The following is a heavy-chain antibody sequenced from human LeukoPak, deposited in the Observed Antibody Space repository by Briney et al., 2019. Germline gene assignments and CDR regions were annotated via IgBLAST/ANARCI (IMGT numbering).Heavy chain of an antibody. D-gene: IGHD3-3*01. Sequence: SETLSLTCTVSGGSIRSYYWSWIRQPPGKGLEWIGSIYHSGSTYYNPSLKSRVTISVDTSKNQFSLKLSSVTAADTAVYYCADYDFWSGYFDYWGQGTLVTVSS. CDR1: GGSIRSYY. CDR2: IYHSGST. CDR3: ADYDFWSGYFDY. J-gene: IGHJ4*02. V-gene: IGHV4-59*04.